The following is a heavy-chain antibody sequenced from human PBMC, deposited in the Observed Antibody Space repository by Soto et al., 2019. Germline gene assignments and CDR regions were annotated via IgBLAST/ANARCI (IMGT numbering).Heavy chain of an antibody. CDR2: IHYSGTT. D-gene: IGHD3-22*01. J-gene: IGHJ4*02. V-gene: IGHV4-59*01. CDR1: GTSISSYY. CDR3: ARAPGDYYDSSGSIYFDY. Sequence: SGAVSLTCTVSGTSISSYYWSWIRQPPGKGREWIANIHYSGTTNYNPSLASRVTLSVDTSKNQFSLKMTSVTAADRAMYFCARAPGDYYDSSGSIYFDYWGQGTLVTVTP.